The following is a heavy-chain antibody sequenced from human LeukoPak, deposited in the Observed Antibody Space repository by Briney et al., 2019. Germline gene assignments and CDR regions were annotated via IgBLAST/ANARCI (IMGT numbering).Heavy chain of an antibody. V-gene: IGHV3-13*04. D-gene: IGHD3-10*01. J-gene: IGHJ3*02. CDR3: ARVSYGSGSYYAFDI. CDR2: IGTAGDT. Sequence: GGSLRLSCAASGFTFSSYDMHWVRQATGKSLEWVSAIGTAGDTYYPGSVKGRFTISRENAKNSLYLQMNSLRAGDAAVYYCARVSYGSGSYYAFDIWGQGTMVTVSS. CDR1: GFTFSSYD.